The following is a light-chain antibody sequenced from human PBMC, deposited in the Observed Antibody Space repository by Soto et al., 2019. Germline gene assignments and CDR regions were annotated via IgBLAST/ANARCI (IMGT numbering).Light chain of an antibody. V-gene: IGLV1-44*01. CDR2: SNN. Sequence: QSVLTQPPSVSGAPGQRVTISCTGSSSNIGAGYDVHWYQQLPGTAPKLLIYSNNQRPSGVPDRFSGSKSGTSASLAISGLQSEDEADYYRAAWDDSLKGVFGTGTKVTVL. J-gene: IGLJ1*01. CDR1: SSNIGAGYD. CDR3: AAWDDSLKGV.